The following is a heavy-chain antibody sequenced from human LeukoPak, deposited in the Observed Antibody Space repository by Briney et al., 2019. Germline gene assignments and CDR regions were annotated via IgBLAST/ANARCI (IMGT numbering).Heavy chain of an antibody. D-gene: IGHD1-1*01. CDR3: AKDSGGYNWNDYYYYYYGMDV. CDR1: GFTFSSYA. J-gene: IGHJ6*04. V-gene: IGHV3-30*04. CDR2: ISYDGSNK. Sequence: GGSLRLSCAASGFTFSSYAMHWVRQAPGKGLEWVAVISYDGSNKYYADSVKGRFTISRDNSKNTLYLQMNSLRAEDTAVYYCAKDSGGYNWNDYYYYYYGMDVWGKGTTVTVSS.